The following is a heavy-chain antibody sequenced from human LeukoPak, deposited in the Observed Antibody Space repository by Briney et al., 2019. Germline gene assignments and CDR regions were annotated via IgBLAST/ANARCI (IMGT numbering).Heavy chain of an antibody. CDR1: GYTFTGYY. J-gene: IGHJ3*02. CDR2: INPDSGGT. CDR3: ASSYYDGNPPNSRSAFDI. V-gene: IGHV1-2*02. Sequence: GASVKVSCKASGYTFTGYYMHWVRQAPGQGLEWMGWINPDSGGTNYAQKFQGRVTMTRDTSTSTVYMELSSLRSEDTAVYYCASSYYDGNPPNSRSAFDIWGQGTMVTVSS. D-gene: IGHD3-22*01.